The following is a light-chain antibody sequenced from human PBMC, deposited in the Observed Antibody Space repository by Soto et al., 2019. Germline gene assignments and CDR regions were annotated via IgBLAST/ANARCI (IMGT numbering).Light chain of an antibody. Sequence: DIQMTQYTSSLSASVGDTVTITCRASQSISTYLTWYQQKPGKAPKLLIYAAYNLQSGVPSRFSGSGSGTDFTLTISSLQPEDFAAYYCQQSYDMPWTFGQGTKADIK. V-gene: IGKV1-39*01. CDR3: QQSYDMPWT. J-gene: IGKJ1*01. CDR1: QSISTY. CDR2: AAY.